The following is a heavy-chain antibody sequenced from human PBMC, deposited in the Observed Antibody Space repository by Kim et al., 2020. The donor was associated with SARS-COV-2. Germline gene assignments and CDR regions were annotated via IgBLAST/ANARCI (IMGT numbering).Heavy chain of an antibody. CDR3: ARHILGYSYTNDAFDI. V-gene: IGHV4-39*01. CDR1: GGSISSSSYY. CDR2: IYYSGST. D-gene: IGHD5-18*01. Sequence: SETLSLTCTVSGGSISSSSYYWGWIRQPPGKGLEWIGSIYYSGSTYYNPSLKSRVTISVDTSKNQFSLKLSSVTAADTAVYYCARHILGYSYTNDAFDIWGQGTMVTVSS. J-gene: IGHJ3*02.